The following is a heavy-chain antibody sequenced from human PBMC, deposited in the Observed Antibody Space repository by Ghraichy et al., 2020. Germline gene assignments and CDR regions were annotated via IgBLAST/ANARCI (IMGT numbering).Heavy chain of an antibody. CDR3: TRILGLYSDRTGTGSLEC. D-gene: IGHD3/OR15-3a*01. Sequence: GESLNISCAASGFTFSNYAMTWVRQAPGKGLEWVAFFRGSGAFIYYADSVKGRFPLSRDHSRNTVDLRMERLRVEDTARYYCTRILGLYSDRTGTGSLECWVKGTTVTVSS. CDR1: GFTFSNYA. CDR2: FRGSGAFI. V-gene: IGHV3-23*01. J-gene: IGHJ6*04.